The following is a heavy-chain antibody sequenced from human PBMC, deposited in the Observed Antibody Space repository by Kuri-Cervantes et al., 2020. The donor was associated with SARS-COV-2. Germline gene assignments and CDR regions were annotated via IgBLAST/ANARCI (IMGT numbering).Heavy chain of an antibody. CDR2: INAGNGNT. V-gene: IGHV1-3*01. J-gene: IGHJ6*03. Sequence: GGSLRLSCKASGYTFTSYAMHWVRQAPGQRLEWMGWINAGNGNTKYSQKFQGRVTITRDTSASTAYMELSSLRSEDTAVYYCAKDGNNWNYYYYYMDVWGKGTTVTVSS. CDR1: GYTFTSYA. CDR3: AKDGNNWNYYYYYMDV. D-gene: IGHD1-20*01.